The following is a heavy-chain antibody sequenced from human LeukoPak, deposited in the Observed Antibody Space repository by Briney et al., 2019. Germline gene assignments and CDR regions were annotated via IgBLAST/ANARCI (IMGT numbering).Heavy chain of an antibody. Sequence: PGGSLRLSCAASGFTFNNYAMSWVRQAPGKGLEWVSAISGSGGSTYYADPLKGRFTISRDNSKSTLYLQMNSLRAEDTALYYCAKDGIGGIYYDSSGYFDYWGQGTLVTVSS. V-gene: IGHV3-23*01. J-gene: IGHJ4*02. CDR3: AKDGIGGIYYDSSGYFDY. CDR1: GFTFNNYA. CDR2: ISGSGGST. D-gene: IGHD3-22*01.